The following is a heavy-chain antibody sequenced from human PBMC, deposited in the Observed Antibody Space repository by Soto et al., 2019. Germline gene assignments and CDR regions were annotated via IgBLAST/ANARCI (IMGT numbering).Heavy chain of an antibody. Sequence: PGGSLRLSCVAAGIDFQNAYMSWIRQAPGKGLEWLGLIKSKIHGETVDYAGPVRGRISISRDDSENTIHLQMTGLKSEDTGVYYCTTDAPQYSGSELWG. J-gene: IGHJ2*01. CDR3: TTDAPQYSGSEL. CDR1: GIDFQNAY. V-gene: IGHV3-15*01. CDR2: IKSKIHGETV. D-gene: IGHD1-26*01.